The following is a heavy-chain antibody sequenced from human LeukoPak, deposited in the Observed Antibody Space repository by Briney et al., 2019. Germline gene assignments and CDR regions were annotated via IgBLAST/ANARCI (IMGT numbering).Heavy chain of an antibody. CDR3: ARDPRTYYDILTGYYTLDY. CDR1: GFTFSSYS. Sequence: GGSLRLSCAASGFTFSSYSMNWVRQAPGKGLEWVSYVSSSSSTIYYADSVKGRFTISRDNAKNSLYLQMNSLRDEDTAVYYCARDPRTYYDILTGYYTLDYWGQGTLVTVSS. J-gene: IGHJ4*02. D-gene: IGHD3-9*01. CDR2: VSSSSSTI. V-gene: IGHV3-48*02.